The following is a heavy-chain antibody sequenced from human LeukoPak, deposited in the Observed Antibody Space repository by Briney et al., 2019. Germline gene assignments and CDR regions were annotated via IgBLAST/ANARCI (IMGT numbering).Heavy chain of an antibody. D-gene: IGHD1-26*01. V-gene: IGHV3-23*01. Sequence: GGSLSLFRAASKFPFSNFAMSGVRQAPGKGLEWGSALCDTGDSPYYPDPVKGRFTISRVHSKDTLYLQMNSLRADDSAVYYCAKDLKSGSPYYFDCWGQGTLVTVSS. J-gene: IGHJ4*02. CDR3: AKDLKSGSPYYFDC. CDR1: KFPFSNFA. CDR2: LCDTGDSP.